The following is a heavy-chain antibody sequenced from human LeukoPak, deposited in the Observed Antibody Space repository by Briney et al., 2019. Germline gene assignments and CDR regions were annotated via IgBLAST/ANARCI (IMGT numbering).Heavy chain of an antibody. D-gene: IGHD3-10*01. Sequence: SETLSLTCTVSGGSISSYYWSWIRQPPGKGLEWIGYIYTSGSTNYNPSLKSRVTISVDTSKNQFSLKLSSVTAADTAVYYCARGHGSGSYYTPPLYWGQGTLVTVSS. J-gene: IGHJ4*02. CDR2: IYTSGST. CDR3: ARGHGSGSYYTPPLY. CDR1: GGSISSYY. V-gene: IGHV4-4*09.